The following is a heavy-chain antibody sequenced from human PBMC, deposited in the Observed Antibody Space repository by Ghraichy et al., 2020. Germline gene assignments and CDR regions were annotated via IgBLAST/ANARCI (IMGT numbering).Heavy chain of an antibody. CDR1: EFTIDLFW. D-gene: IGHD2-15*01. CDR2: IKPDGSDK. Sequence: GGSLRLSCSASEFTIDLFWMSWIRQSPGKGLEWVASIKPDGSDKYYVDSVKGRFTISRDNAKNSLFLQMSSLRAEDTALYYCAREPSSWSSLEFADAFDIWGKGTMVTVSS. V-gene: IGHV3-7*01. CDR3: AREPSSWSSLEFADAFDI. J-gene: IGHJ3*02.